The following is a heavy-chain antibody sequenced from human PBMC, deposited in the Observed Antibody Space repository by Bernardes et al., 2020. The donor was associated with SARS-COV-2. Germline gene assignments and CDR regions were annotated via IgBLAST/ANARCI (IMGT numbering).Heavy chain of an antibody. CDR1: GFTFSDHY. J-gene: IGHJ4*02. Sequence: GGSLRLSCAASGFTFSDHYMDWVRQAPGKGLEWVGRSRGKGDSYTTEYAASVKGRFTISRDDSKNSVYLQMNSLRVEDTAVYYCATPSRYYWGQGTLVTVSS. CDR2: SRGKGDSYTT. V-gene: IGHV3-72*01. CDR3: ATPSRYY.